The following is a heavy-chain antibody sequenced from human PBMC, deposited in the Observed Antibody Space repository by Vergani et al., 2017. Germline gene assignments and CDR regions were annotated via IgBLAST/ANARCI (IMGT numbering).Heavy chain of an antibody. J-gene: IGHJ6*02. CDR3: ARGLWFGELNPYYYYGMDV. D-gene: IGHD3-10*01. V-gene: IGHV4-4*02. Sequence: QVQLQESGPGLVKPSGTLSLTCAVSGGSISSSNWWSWVRQPPGKGLEWIGEIYHSGSTNYNPSLKSRVTISVDKSKNQFSLELSSVTAADTAVYYCARGLWFGELNPYYYYGMDVWGQGTTVTVSS. CDR2: IYHSGST. CDR1: GGSISSSNW.